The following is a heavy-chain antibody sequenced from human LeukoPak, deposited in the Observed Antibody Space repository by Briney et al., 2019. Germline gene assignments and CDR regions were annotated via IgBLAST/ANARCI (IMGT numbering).Heavy chain of an antibody. D-gene: IGHD6-13*01. CDR1: GYTFTSYG. V-gene: IGHV1-18*01. CDR2: ISTYNGNT. J-gene: IGHJ4*02. Sequence: ASVKVSCKASGYTFTSYGISWVRQAPGQGREEMGWISTYNGNTHYTQKLQGRVTMTTDTSTSTTYMELRSLRSDDTAAYYCARDWGSSSLRGEVDYWGQGTLVTVSS. CDR3: ARDWGSSSLRGEVDY.